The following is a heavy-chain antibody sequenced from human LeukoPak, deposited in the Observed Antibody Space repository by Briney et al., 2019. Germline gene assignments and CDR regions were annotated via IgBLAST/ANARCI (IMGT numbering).Heavy chain of an antibody. CDR3: ARGGGLDV. D-gene: IGHD3-16*01. CDR1: GFTFGSYS. J-gene: IGHJ6*02. CDR2: INHNGNVN. V-gene: IGHV3-7*03. Sequence: GGSLRLSCAASGFTFGSYSMNWARQAPGKGLEWVASINHNGNVNYYVDSVKGRFTISRDNAKNSLYLQMSNLRAEDTAVYFCARGGGLDVWGQGATVTVSS.